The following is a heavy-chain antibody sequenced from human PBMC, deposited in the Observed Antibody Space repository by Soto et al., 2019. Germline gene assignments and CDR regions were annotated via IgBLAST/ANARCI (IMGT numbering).Heavy chain of an antibody. CDR3: ARVKAARPRNWFDP. V-gene: IGHV4-34*01. Sequence: QVQLQQWGAGLLKPSETLSLTCAVYGGSFSGYYWSWIRQPPGKGLVWIGEINHSGSTNYNPSLKSRVTISVDTSKNQFSLKLSSVTAADTAVYYCARVKAARPRNWFDPWGQGTLVTVSS. CDR2: INHSGST. D-gene: IGHD6-6*01. CDR1: GGSFSGYY. J-gene: IGHJ5*02.